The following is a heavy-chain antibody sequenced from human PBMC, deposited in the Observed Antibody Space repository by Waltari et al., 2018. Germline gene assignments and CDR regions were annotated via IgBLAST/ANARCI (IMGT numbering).Heavy chain of an antibody. D-gene: IGHD3-10*01. Sequence: QVQLIQSGAEVKKPGAYVKVSCTVSGHTLTALSIHWGRQAPGKGPEWMGGFDVEDGKTIYAQNFQGRVTMTEDTSTDTAYMELTSLRSEDTAVYYCAREEVVRGVINSNWFDPWGQGTLVTVSS. CDR1: GHTLTALS. V-gene: IGHV1-24*01. CDR2: FDVEDGKT. J-gene: IGHJ5*02. CDR3: AREEVVRGVINSNWFDP.